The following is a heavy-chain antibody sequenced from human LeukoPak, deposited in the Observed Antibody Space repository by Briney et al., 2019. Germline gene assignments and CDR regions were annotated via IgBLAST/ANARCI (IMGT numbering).Heavy chain of an antibody. V-gene: IGHV3-49*03. D-gene: IGHD7-27*01. CDR2: IRSKAYGGTT. CDR1: GFTFGDYA. CDR3: TTRPGELEEFDY. Sequence: PGGSLRLSCTASGFTFGDYAMSWSRQAPGKGLEWVGFIRSKAYGGTTEYAASVKGRFTISRDDSKSIAYLQMNSLKTEDTAVYYCTTRPGELEEFDYWGQGTLVTVSS. J-gene: IGHJ4*02.